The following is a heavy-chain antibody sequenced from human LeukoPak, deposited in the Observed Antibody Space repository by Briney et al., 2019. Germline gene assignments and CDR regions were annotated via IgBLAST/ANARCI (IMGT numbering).Heavy chain of an antibody. CDR2: IIPIFGTA. D-gene: IGHD6-19*01. V-gene: IGHV1-69*13. CDR3: ATDAARGWGVNYWYFYL. Sequence: ASVKVSCKASGGTFSSYAISWVRQAPGHGLEWVGGIIPIFGTANYAQKFQGRVTITADESTSTAYMELSSLRSEDTAVYYCATDAARGWGVNYWYFYLWGRGTLVTVSS. CDR1: GGTFSSYA. J-gene: IGHJ2*01.